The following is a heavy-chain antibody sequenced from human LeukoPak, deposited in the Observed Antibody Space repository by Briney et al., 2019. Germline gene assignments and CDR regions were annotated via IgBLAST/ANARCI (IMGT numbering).Heavy chain of an antibody. Sequence: GGSLRLSCAASGFTFSTYNMNWVRQAPGKGLEWVANINGDGSEKNYVDSVKGRFTMSRDNARNSMYLQMNSLRVEDTAVYYCARGGHHSVDYWGQGTLVTVSS. CDR1: GFTFSTYN. D-gene: IGHD2-21*01. CDR3: ARGGHHSVDY. J-gene: IGHJ4*02. V-gene: IGHV3-7*01. CDR2: INGDGSEK.